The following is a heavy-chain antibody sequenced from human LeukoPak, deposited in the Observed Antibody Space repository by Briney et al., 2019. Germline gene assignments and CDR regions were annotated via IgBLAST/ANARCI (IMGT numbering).Heavy chain of an antibody. V-gene: IGHV4-59*01. CDR3: ARVGSITGTTYFDC. J-gene: IGHJ4*02. CDR1: GGSISSYY. D-gene: IGHD1-7*01. Sequence: SETLSLTCTVSGGSISSYYWSWIRQPPGKGLEWIGYIYYSGSTNYNPSLKSRVTISVDTSKNQFSLKLSSVTAADTAVYYCARVGSITGTTYFDCWGQGTLVTVSS. CDR2: IYYSGST.